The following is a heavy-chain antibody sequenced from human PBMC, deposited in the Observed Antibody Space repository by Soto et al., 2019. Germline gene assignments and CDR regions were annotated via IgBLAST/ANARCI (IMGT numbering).Heavy chain of an antibody. D-gene: IGHD3-3*01. CDR1: GYTFSGYY. CDR3: AGSLSVTILGVVIIPINYYYYGMDV. J-gene: IGHJ6*02. V-gene: IGHV1-2*02. CDR2: INPNSGGT. Sequence: XPVKGSCKAAGYTFSGYYMHWVRQAPGQGLEWMGWINPNSGGTSYAQKFQGRVTMTRDTSISTSYMYLSRLRSDYTAVYYCAGSLSVTILGVVIIPINYYYYGMDVWGQRTTVTVSS.